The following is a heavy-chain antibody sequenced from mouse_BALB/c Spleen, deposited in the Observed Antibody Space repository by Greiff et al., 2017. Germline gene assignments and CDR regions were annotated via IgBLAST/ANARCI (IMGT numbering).Heavy chain of an antibody. CDR2: ISSGGGST. CDR1: GFAFSSYD. Sequence: EVQLQQSGGGLVKPGGSLKLSCAASGFAFSSYDMSWVRQTPEKRLEWVAYISSGGGSTYYPDTVKGRFTISRDNAKNTLYLQMSSLKSEDTAMYYCARHPLGGLAWFAYWGQGTLVTVSA. V-gene: IGHV5-12-1*01. D-gene: IGHD3-1*01. J-gene: IGHJ3*01. CDR3: ARHPLGGLAWFAY.